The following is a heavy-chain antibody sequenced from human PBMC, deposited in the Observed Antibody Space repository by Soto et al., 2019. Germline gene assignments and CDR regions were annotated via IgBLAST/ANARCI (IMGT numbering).Heavy chain of an antibody. Sequence: GSVKVSCKASGYTFTSHDINWMRQTTGQGLEWMGWMNPNSGHTNYAQNFQGRVTMTRDTSINTAYMELTNLRSEDTAIYYCASDMSTTWGQGTLVTVSS. CDR1: GYTFTSHD. CDR2: MNPNSGHT. V-gene: IGHV1-8*01. J-gene: IGHJ5*02. D-gene: IGHD2-2*01. CDR3: ASDMSTT.